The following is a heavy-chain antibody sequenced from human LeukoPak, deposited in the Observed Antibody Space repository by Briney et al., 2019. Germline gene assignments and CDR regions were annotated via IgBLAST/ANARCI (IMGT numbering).Heavy chain of an antibody. J-gene: IGHJ3*02. CDR1: GGSISSYY. Sequence: SETLSLTCTVSGGSISSYYWSWIRQPPGKGLEWIGYIYYSGSTNYNPSLKSRVTISVDTSKNQFSLKLSSVTAADTAVYYCARETMMGVAFDICGQGTMVTVSS. CDR3: ARETMMGVAFDI. D-gene: IGHD3-22*01. CDR2: IYYSGST. V-gene: IGHV4-59*01.